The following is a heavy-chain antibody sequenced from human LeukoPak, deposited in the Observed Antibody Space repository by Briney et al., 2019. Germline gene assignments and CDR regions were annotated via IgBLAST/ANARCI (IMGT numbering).Heavy chain of an antibody. CDR1: GFTFSSYS. D-gene: IGHD1-26*01. J-gene: IGHJ4*02. CDR2: ISSSSSYI. Sequence: SGGSLRLSCAASGFTFSSYSMNWVRQAPGKGLEWVSSISSSSSYIYYADSVKGRFTISRDNAMNSLYLQMDSLRAEDTAVYYCARAPEVGVTHYFDCWGQGTLVTVSS. V-gene: IGHV3-21*01. CDR3: ARAPEVGVTHYFDC.